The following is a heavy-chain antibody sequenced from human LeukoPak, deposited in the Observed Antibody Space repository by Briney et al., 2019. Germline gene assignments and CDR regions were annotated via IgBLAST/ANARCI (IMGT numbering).Heavy chain of an antibody. D-gene: IGHD3-10*01. CDR1: RGTFSSYA. V-gene: IGHV1-69*06. J-gene: IGHJ6*04. CDR3: ARGASAVRGVTFYYGMDV. Sequence: GASVKVSCKASRGTFSSYAISWVRQAPGQGLEWMGGLIPIFGTANYTQKFQGRVTLTAAKSTSTAYMELSSLRSEDTAVYYCARGASAVRGVTFYYGMDVWGKGTTVTVSS. CDR2: LIPIFGTA.